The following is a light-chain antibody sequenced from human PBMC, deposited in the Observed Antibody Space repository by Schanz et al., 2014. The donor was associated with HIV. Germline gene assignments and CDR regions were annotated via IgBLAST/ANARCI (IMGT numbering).Light chain of an antibody. CDR1: QSVTSNY. J-gene: IGKJ2*01. Sequence: ETVLMQSPATLSLSPGETATLSCRASQSVTSNYLPWSQQKHGQAPRLLIYGASNRASGIPDRISGSGSGTECTLTISSLQSEDCAVYYCQQYGSSPRYTFGQGTKLEIK. CDR3: QQYGSSPRYT. V-gene: IGKV3-20*01. CDR2: GAS.